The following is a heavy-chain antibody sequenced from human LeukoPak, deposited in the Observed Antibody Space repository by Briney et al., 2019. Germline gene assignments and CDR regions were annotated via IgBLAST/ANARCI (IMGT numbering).Heavy chain of an antibody. J-gene: IGHJ4*02. CDR3: ARGRLDCSSTSCYYYFDY. CDR2: IYPGDSDT. D-gene: IGHD2-2*01. Sequence: GESLKISCKGSGYSFTSYWIGWVRQMPGKGLEWMGIIYPGDSDTRYSPSFQGQVTISADKSISTAYLQWSSLKASDTAMYYCARGRLDCSSTSCYYYFDYLGQGTLVTVSS. V-gene: IGHV5-51*01. CDR1: GYSFTSYW.